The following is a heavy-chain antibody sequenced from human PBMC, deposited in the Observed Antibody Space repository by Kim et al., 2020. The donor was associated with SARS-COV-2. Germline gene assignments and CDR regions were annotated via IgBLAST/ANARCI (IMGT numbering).Heavy chain of an antibody. CDR2: ISWNSGSI. Sequence: GGSLRLSCAASGFTFGDYAMHWVRQAPGKGLEWVSGISWNSGSIGYADSVKGRFTISRDNAKNSLYLQMNSLRAEDTALYYCAKDQGGSGSYYGLTDYWGQGTLVTVSS. D-gene: IGHD3-10*01. CDR1: GFTFGDYA. V-gene: IGHV3-9*01. CDR3: AKDQGGSGSYYGLTDY. J-gene: IGHJ4*02.